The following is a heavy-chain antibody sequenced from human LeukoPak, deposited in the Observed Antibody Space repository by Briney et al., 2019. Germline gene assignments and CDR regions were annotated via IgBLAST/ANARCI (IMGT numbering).Heavy chain of an antibody. J-gene: IGHJ4*02. D-gene: IGHD2-21*02. CDR2: IFDSGDRK. V-gene: IGHV3-23*01. CDR1: GFTFSSYG. CDR3: AKGCGGHCYSSFDY. Sequence: GGSLRLSCTASGFTFSSYGMSWVRQAPGKGLEWVSIIFDSGDRKYYEDSVKGRFTISRDNSKNTLYLQMNSLRAEDTAVYYCAKGCGGHCYSSFDYWGQGTLLTVSS.